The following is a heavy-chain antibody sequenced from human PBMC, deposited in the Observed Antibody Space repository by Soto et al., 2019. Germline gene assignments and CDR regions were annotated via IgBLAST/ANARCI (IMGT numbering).Heavy chain of an antibody. CDR1: GFTFSSYA. CDR2: ISSNGGST. CDR3: ARGGYYVILSCYYSLDYYYYMDV. J-gene: IGHJ6*03. Sequence: GGSLRLSCAASGFTFSSYAMHWVRQAPGKGLEYVSAISSNGGSTYYANSVKGRFTISRDNSKNTLYLQMGSLRAEDMAVYYCARGGYYVILSCYYSLDYYYYMDVWGKGTTVTDSS. D-gene: IGHD3-9*01. V-gene: IGHV3-64*01.